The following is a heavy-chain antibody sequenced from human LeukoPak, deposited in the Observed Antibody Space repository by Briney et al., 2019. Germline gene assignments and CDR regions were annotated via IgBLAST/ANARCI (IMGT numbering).Heavy chain of an antibody. CDR2: INPNSSGT. Sequence: ASVKVSRKASGYTFTGYYVHWLRQAPGQGLTWMGWINPNSSGTDYAQQYQGRVTLTRDTSISTAYMELSSLTSDDSAVYYCARAFFNSGFDYWGQGTLVTVSS. CDR1: GYTFTGYY. J-gene: IGHJ4*02. D-gene: IGHD3-3*02. V-gene: IGHV1-2*02. CDR3: ARAFFNSGFDY.